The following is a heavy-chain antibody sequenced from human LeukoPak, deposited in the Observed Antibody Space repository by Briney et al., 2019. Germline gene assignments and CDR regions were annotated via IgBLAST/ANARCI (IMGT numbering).Heavy chain of an antibody. J-gene: IGHJ4*02. CDR1: GFTFSGYG. CDR3: ASRHCSSGTCYPAGADPFDY. D-gene: IGHD2-15*01. V-gene: IGHV3-33*01. Sequence: GGSLRLSCAASGFTFSGYGMHWVRQAPGKGVGWGGGIWYDGSNKYYAESVKGRFTISRDNSKNTLYLQMNSLRAEDTPVYYCASRHCSSGTCYPAGADPFDYWGQGTLVTVSS. CDR2: IWYDGSNK.